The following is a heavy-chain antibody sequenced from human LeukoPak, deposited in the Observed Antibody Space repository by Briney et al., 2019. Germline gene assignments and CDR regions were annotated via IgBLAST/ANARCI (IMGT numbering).Heavy chain of an antibody. D-gene: IGHD3-10*01. J-gene: IGHJ4*02. Sequence: PGRSLRLSCATSGFTFDDYAMHWVRQAPGKGLEWVSGISWNSGSIGYADSVKGRFTISRDNAKNSLYLQMNSLRAEDTALYYCARGFRGVFDYWGQGTLVTVSS. CDR3: ARGFRGVFDY. CDR1: GFTFDDYA. V-gene: IGHV3-9*01. CDR2: ISWNSGSI.